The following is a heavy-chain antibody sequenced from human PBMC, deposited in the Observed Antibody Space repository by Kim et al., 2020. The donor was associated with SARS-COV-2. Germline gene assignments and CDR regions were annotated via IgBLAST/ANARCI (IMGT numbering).Heavy chain of an antibody. D-gene: IGHD1-26*01. CDR2: IYPGGSDT. CDR1: GYSFTSYW. V-gene: IGHV5-51*01. CDR3: ARPISGDAFDI. Sequence: GESLKISCTGSGYSFTSYWIAWVRHMPGKGLEWMGVIYPGGSDTRYSPSFQGQVTISADKSISTAYLHWSRLKASDTAMYYCARPISGDAFDIWGQGTMV. J-gene: IGHJ3*02.